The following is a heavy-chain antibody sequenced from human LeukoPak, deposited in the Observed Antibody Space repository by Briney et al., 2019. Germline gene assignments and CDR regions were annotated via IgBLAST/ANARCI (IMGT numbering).Heavy chain of an antibody. V-gene: IGHV4-39*07. D-gene: IGHD6-19*01. Sequence: SETLSLTCTVSGGSISSSSYYWGWIRQPPGKGLEWIGSIYHSGSTYYNPSLKSRVTISVDTSKNQFSLKLSSVTAADTAVYYCASGSSGWPIWGQGTMVTVSS. J-gene: IGHJ3*02. CDR1: GGSISSSSYY. CDR2: IYHSGST. CDR3: ASGSSGWPI.